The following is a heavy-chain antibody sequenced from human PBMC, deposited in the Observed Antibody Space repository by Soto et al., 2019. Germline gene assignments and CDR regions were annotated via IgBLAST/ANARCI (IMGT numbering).Heavy chain of an antibody. Sequence: GGSLRLSCVVSGFTFRTYSMNWVRQAPGKGLEWISYISHSGAVKYYADSVKGRLTISRDDAENSLHLQMNSLRVVDTAIYYCARDQAPYDSSNYYSDDAFDLWGPGTMVIVSS. CDR1: GFTFRTYS. CDR3: ARDQAPYDSSNYYSDDAFDL. CDR2: ISHSGAVK. D-gene: IGHD3-10*01. J-gene: IGHJ3*01. V-gene: IGHV3-48*01.